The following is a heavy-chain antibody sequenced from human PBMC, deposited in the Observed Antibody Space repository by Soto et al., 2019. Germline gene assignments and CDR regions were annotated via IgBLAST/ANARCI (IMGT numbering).Heavy chain of an antibody. J-gene: IGHJ3*02. V-gene: IGHV3-13*04. D-gene: IGHD3-10*01. CDR3: TRGSRLGSGSLRPGPSHIFDI. CDR1: GFKFRVYD. Sequence: GGSLRLSCEASGFKFRVYDMHWVRQVAGKGLEWVSAIGTTGDTYYSASVRGRFTISRDDVENSLYLRLNSLTVGDTAVYYCTRGSRLGSGSLRPGPSHIFDIWGQGTTVTVFS. CDR2: IGTTGDT.